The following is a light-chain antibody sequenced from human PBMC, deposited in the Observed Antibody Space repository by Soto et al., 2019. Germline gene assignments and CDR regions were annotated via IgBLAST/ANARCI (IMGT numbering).Light chain of an antibody. CDR3: QQRSNWPPLT. V-gene: IGKV3-11*01. Sequence: EIVWTQSPATLSLSPGQRATPSCRASQTVSSYLAWYQQKRCQAPWLLIYDAFNRAPGIPDRFSGSASGTDFTLTISSLEPEDFAVYYCQQRSNWPPLTFGQGTRLEIQ. CDR1: QTVSSY. CDR2: DAF. J-gene: IGKJ5*01.